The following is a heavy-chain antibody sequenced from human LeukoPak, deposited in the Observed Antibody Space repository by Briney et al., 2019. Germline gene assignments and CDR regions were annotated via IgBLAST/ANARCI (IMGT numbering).Heavy chain of an antibody. Sequence: GWMNPNSGNTGYEQKFQGRVTMTRNTSISTAYMELSSLRSEDTAVYYCARGSYGDLYNYWGQGTLVTVSS. CDR2: MNPNSGNT. J-gene: IGHJ4*02. CDR3: ARGSYGDLYNY. D-gene: IGHD4-17*01. V-gene: IGHV1-8*01.